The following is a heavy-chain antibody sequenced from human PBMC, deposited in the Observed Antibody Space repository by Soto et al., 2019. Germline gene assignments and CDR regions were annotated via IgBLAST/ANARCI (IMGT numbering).Heavy chain of an antibody. Sequence: QVQLQEAGPGLVKPSETLSLTCTVTGGSISPYYWSWVRQPPGRGLEWIGHIHYSGKTNYNPSPKSRVTISVDTSTHQFSLKLSSVSAAETAVYYCAQAQSFKSHNWFDPWGQGTLVTVSS. CDR3: AQAQSFKSHNWFDP. J-gene: IGHJ5*02. CDR2: IHYSGKT. CDR1: GGSISPYY. V-gene: IGHV4-59*01.